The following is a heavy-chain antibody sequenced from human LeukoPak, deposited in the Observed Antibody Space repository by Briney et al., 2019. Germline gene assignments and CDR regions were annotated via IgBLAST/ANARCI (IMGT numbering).Heavy chain of an antibody. CDR3: ARHVRPGSYYGSGSYLTRYYYYGMDV. CDR1: GGSISSSSYY. CDR2: IYYSGST. Sequence: SETLSLTCTVSGGSISSSSYYWGWIRRPPGKGLEWIGSIYYSGSTYYNPSLKSRVTISVDTSKNQFSLKLSSVTAADTAVYYCARHVRPGSYYGSGSYLTRYYYYGMDVWGQGTTVTVSS. J-gene: IGHJ6*02. D-gene: IGHD3-10*01. V-gene: IGHV4-39*01.